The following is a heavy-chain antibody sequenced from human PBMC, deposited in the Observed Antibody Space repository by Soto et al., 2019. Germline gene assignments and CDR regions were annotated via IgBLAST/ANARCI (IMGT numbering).Heavy chain of an antibody. V-gene: IGHV1-18*01. CDR2: ISAYNGNT. Sequence: QVPLVQSGAEVKKPGASVKVSCKASGYTFTSYGISWVRQAPGQGLEWMGWISAYNGNTNYAQKLQGRVTMTTDTSTSTAYMELRSLRSDDTAVYYCARETEYCSSTSCYNYYYYMDVWGKGTTVTVSS. CDR3: ARETEYCSSTSCYNYYYYMDV. CDR1: GYTFTSYG. J-gene: IGHJ6*03. D-gene: IGHD2-2*02.